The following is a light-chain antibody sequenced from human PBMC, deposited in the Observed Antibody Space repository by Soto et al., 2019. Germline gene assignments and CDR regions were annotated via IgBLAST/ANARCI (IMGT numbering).Light chain of an antibody. Sequence: EIVMTQSPATLSVSPGERATLSCRASQSVKTNVVWFQQKSGQAPRLLIHSASTRATGIPARFSGSGSGTEFTLTISSLQSEDFAVYYCQQYNNWPPYTFGQGTKLEIK. V-gene: IGKV3-15*01. CDR1: QSVKTN. CDR2: SAS. J-gene: IGKJ2*01. CDR3: QQYNNWPPYT.